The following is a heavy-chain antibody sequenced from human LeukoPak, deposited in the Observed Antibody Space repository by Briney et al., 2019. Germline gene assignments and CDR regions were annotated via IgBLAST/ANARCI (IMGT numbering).Heavy chain of an antibody. CDR3: ARQEIGLRSFDP. Sequence: SETLSLTCTVSGGSISSYYWSWIRQPAGKGLEWIGRIYTSGSTNYNPSLKSRVAMSVDTSKNQFSLELSSVTAADTAVYYCARQEIGLRSFDPWGQGTLVTVSS. CDR2: IYTSGST. CDR1: GGSISSYY. J-gene: IGHJ5*02. D-gene: IGHD3/OR15-3a*01. V-gene: IGHV4-4*07.